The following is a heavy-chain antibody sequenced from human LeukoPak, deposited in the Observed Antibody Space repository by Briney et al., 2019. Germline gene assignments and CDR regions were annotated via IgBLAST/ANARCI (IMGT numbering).Heavy chain of an antibody. CDR3: ARDLDGSGPYYGMDV. D-gene: IGHD3-10*01. V-gene: IGHV4-4*07. Sequence: SETLSLTCTVSGGSISSYYWSWIRQPAGKGLEWIGRIYTSGSTNYNPSLKSRVTMSVDTSKNQFSLKLSSATAADTAVYYCARDLDGSGPYYGMDVWGQGTTVTVSS. J-gene: IGHJ6*02. CDR1: GGSISSYY. CDR2: IYTSGST.